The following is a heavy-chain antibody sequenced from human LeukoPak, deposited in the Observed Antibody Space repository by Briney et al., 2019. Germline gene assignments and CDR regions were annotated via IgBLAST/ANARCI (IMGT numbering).Heavy chain of an antibody. J-gene: IGHJ3*02. CDR1: GFTVSSNY. D-gene: IGHD6-13*01. CDR2: IYSGGST. CDR3: ARGFLGRAGTLFDAFDI. Sequence: GGSLRLSCAASGFTVSSNYMSWVRQAPGKGLEWVSVIYSGGSTYYADSVKGRFTIPRDNSKNTLYLQMNSLRAEDTAVYYCARGFLGRAGTLFDAFDIWGQGTMVTVSS. V-gene: IGHV3-53*01.